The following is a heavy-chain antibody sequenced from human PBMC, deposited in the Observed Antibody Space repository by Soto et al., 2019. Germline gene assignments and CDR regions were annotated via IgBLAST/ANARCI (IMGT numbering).Heavy chain of an antibody. Sequence: SETLSLTCTVSGASISSSSYYWGWIRQPPGKGLEWIGSIYYSGSTYYNPSLKSRVTISVDTSKNQFSLKLNSVTAADTAVYYCASGYYGIAPENYWGQGTLVTVSS. CDR1: GASISSSSYY. J-gene: IGHJ4*02. D-gene: IGHD3-10*01. CDR2: IYYSGST. V-gene: IGHV4-39*07. CDR3: ASGYYGIAPENY.